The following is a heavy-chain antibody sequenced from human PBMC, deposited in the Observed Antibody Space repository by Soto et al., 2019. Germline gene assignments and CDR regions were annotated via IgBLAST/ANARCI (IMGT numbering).Heavy chain of an antibody. CDR2: IYYSRST. J-gene: IGHJ6*03. CDR3: ARGHFWAAHYMDV. V-gene: IGHV4-59*01. CDR1: GGSISSYY. D-gene: IGHD3-3*02. Sequence: PSETLSLTCTVSGGSISSYYWSWIRQPPGKGLEWIGYIYYSRSTNYNPSLKSRVTISVDTSKNQFSLKLSSVTAADTAVYYCARGHFWAAHYMDVLGKGTTVTVSS.